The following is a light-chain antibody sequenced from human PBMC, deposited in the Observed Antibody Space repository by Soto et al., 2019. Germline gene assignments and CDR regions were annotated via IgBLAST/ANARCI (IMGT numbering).Light chain of an antibody. CDR1: QSVSSN. CDR3: QQYNNWPPT. CDR2: GAS. J-gene: IGKJ1*01. Sequence: EIVMTQSPSTLSLSPGESATLSCRASQSVSSNLAWNQQKPGQAPRLLIYGASTRATGIPARFSGSGSGTEFTLTISSLQSEDFAVYYCQQYNNWPPTFGQGTKVDIK. V-gene: IGKV3-15*01.